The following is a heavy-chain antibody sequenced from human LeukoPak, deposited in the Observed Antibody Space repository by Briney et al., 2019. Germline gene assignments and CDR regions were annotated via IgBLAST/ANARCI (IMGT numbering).Heavy chain of an antibody. CDR2: IRYDGINK. CDR1: GFTFSNND. CDR3: AKGGSGWYEYYFEY. D-gene: IGHD6-19*01. Sequence: GSLRLSCAAPGFTFSNNDIHWVRQAPGKGLEWVAFIRYDGINKYYADSVKDRFTISRDNSKNTLYLQMNSLRAEDTALYYCAKGGSGWYEYYFEYWGQGTLVTVSS. V-gene: IGHV3-30*02. J-gene: IGHJ4*02.